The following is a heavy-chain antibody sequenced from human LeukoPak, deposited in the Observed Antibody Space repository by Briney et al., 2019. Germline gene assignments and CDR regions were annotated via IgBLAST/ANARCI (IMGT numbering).Heavy chain of an antibody. D-gene: IGHD2-2*01. V-gene: IGHV3-30*04. Sequence: GRSLRLSCAASGFTFSSYAMHWVRQAPGKGLEWVAVISYDGSNKYYADSVKGRFTISRDNSKNTLYLQMNSLRAEDTAVYYCARDLGAHCSSPSCPRGAFDYWGQGTLVTVSS. CDR1: GFTFSSYA. CDR3: ARDLGAHCSSPSCPRGAFDY. CDR2: ISYDGSNK. J-gene: IGHJ4*02.